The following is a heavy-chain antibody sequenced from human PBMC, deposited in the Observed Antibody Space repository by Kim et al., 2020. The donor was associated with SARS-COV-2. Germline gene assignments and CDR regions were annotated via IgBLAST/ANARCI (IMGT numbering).Heavy chain of an antibody. Sequence: GGSLRLSCAASGFTLSSYGVDWVRQAPGKGPEWVAVISYDGITKHYVESVKGRFTISRDNFRNTLYLQMNSLRPDDTAVYYCVSGPYFAFLGQGALVTVSS. CDR2: ISYDGITK. V-gene: IGHV3-30*03. J-gene: IGHJ4*02. D-gene: IGHD2-15*01. CDR1: GFTLSSYG. CDR3: VSGPYFAF.